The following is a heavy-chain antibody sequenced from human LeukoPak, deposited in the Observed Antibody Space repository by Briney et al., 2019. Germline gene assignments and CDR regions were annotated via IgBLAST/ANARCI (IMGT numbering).Heavy chain of an antibody. Sequence: ASVKVSCKASGGTSSSYAISWVRQAPGQGLEWMGRIIPILGIANYAQKFQGRVTITADKSTSTAYMELSSLRSEDTAVYYCARVDTAMVIDYWGQGTLVTVSS. V-gene: IGHV1-69*04. J-gene: IGHJ4*02. CDR3: ARVDTAMVIDY. CDR1: GGTSSSYA. D-gene: IGHD5-18*01. CDR2: IIPILGIA.